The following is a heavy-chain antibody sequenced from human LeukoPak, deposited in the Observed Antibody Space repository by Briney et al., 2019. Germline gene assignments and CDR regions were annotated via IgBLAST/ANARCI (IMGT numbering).Heavy chain of an antibody. CDR3: ARGYDTTGYFSY. CDR1: GFMFTRYT. J-gene: IGHJ4*02. Sequence: GASVKVSCRASGFMFTRYTISWLRQAPGQGLEWMGWIDTNTGNPTYAQGFIGRFVFSLDTSVTTAYLQISSLKAEDTAVYYCARGYDTTGYFSYWGQGTLVAVSS. D-gene: IGHD3-22*01. V-gene: IGHV7-4-1*02. CDR2: IDTNTGNP.